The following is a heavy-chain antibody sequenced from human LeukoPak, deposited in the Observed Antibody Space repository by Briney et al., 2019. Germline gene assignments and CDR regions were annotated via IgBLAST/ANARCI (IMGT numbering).Heavy chain of an antibody. CDR1: RFTLSTYW. V-gene: IGHV3-7*01. Sequence: GGSLRLSCAASRFTLSTYWMSWVRQAPGKGLEWVAHIKQDGSQEYYVDSVKGRFTISRDSAKNSLYLQMNSLRAEDTAVYYCARGVPYDSWSGPHYSDYWGQGTLVTVSP. CDR3: ARGVPYDSWSGPHYSDY. D-gene: IGHD3-3*01. CDR2: IKQDGSQE. J-gene: IGHJ4*02.